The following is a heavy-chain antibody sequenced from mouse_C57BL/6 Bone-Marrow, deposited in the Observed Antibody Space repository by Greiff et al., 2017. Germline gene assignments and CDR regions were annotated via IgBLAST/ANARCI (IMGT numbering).Heavy chain of an antibody. CDR3: ARDREGDD. CDR1: GFTFSSYA. D-gene: IGHD3-3*01. J-gene: IGHJ4*01. CDR2: ISDGGSYT. V-gene: IGHV5-4*01. Sequence: EVKLEESGGGLVKPGGSLKLSCAASGFTFSSYAMSWVRQTPDKRLEWVATISDGGSYTYYPDNVKGRITITRDNAKNNLYLQMSHLKSAGTAWYYCARDREGDDWGQGTSVTVSS.